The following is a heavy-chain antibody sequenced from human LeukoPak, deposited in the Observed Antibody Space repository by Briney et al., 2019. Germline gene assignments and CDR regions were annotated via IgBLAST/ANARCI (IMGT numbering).Heavy chain of an antibody. V-gene: IGHV4-39*01. CDR1: GGSISTTTNS. Sequence: SETLSLTCNVSGGSISTTTNSWGWAWIRQRPQKGLEWIGSIYYGGSPYYTSSLKSRVTISVDTSKNQFSLKLASLTAADTAVYYCARRPIVGSTGFYFDPWGPGTLVTVSS. CDR3: ARRPIVGSTGFYFDP. CDR2: IYYGGSP. D-gene: IGHD1-26*01. J-gene: IGHJ5*02.